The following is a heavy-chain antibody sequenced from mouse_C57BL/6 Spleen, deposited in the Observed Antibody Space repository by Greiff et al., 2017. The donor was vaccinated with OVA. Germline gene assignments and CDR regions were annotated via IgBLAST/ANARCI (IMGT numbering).Heavy chain of an antibody. CDR2: LNPGSGGT. J-gene: IGHJ2*01. D-gene: IGHD2-1*01. V-gene: IGHV1-54*01. CDR3: AREILYP. Sequence: LVESGAELVRPGTSVKVSCKASGYAFTNYLIEWVKQRPGQGLEWIGVLNPGSGGTNYNEKFKGKATLTADKSSSTAYMQLSSLTSEDSAVYFCAREILYPWGQGTTLTVSS. CDR1: GYAFTNYL.